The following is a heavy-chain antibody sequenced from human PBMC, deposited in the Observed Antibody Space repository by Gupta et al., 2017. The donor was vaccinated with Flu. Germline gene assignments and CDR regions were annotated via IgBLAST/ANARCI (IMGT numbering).Heavy chain of an antibody. CDR3: ARSFTEYGYADS. CDR1: TFTTYY. J-gene: IGHJ4*02. CDR2: INPNGGST. Sequence: TFTTYYVHWVRQAPGQGLEWMGVINPNGGSTSYAEKFQGRVTMTRDTSTSTVYMELGSLRSEDTARYYCARSFTEYGYADSWGQGTRVSVSS. V-gene: IGHV1-46*01. D-gene: IGHD5-12*01.